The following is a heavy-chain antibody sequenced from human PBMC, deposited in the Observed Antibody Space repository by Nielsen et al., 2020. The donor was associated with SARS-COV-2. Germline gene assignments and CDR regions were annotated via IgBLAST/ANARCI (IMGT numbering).Heavy chain of an antibody. CDR3: ARGRYSSSWYRPMSAFDY. D-gene: IGHD6-13*01. CDR1: GGSVSGYY. Sequence: SQTLSLTCAVYGGSVSGYYWSWIRQPPGKGLEWIGEINHSGSTNYNPSLKSRVTISVDTSKNQFSLKLSSVTAADTAVYYCARGRYSSSWYRPMSAFDYWGQGTLVTVSS. J-gene: IGHJ4*02. V-gene: IGHV4-34*01. CDR2: INHSGST.